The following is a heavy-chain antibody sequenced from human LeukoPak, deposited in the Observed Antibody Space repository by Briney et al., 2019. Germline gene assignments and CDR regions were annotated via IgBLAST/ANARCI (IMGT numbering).Heavy chain of an antibody. Sequence: ASVTVSCKASGYTFTVQYLYWARKTPGQGLEWMGWINPKTGDTDSAQNFRGRVTMTRDASISTVYMEVSRLTSDDTAVYYCARGYYGRDVWGQGTTVTVSS. J-gene: IGHJ6*02. V-gene: IGHV1-2*02. CDR1: GYTFTVQY. CDR2: INPKTGDT. CDR3: ARGYYGRDV.